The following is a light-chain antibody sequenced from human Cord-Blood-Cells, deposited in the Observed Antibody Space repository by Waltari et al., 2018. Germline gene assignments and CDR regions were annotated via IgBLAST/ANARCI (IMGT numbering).Light chain of an antibody. V-gene: IGLV1-44*01. CDR2: SNN. CDR1: SSNIGSNT. Sequence: QSVLTPPPSASGTPGQRVPISCPGSSSNIGSNTLTWYQQLPGTAPKLLIYSNNQRPSGVPDRFSGSKSGTSASMAISGLQSEDEADYYCAAWDDSLNGVVFGGGTKLTVL. J-gene: IGLJ2*01. CDR3: AAWDDSLNGVV.